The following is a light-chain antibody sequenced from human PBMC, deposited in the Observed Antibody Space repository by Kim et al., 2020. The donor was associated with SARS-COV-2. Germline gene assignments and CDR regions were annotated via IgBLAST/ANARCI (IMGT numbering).Light chain of an antibody. CDR2: KDT. J-gene: IGLJ2*01. CDR1: VLANKF. V-gene: IGLV3-27*01. Sequence: SVPPGQTARITCSGDVLANKFARWFQQKSGQAPVVVIYKDTERPSEIPERFSGSSSGTTVTLTISGARFEDEADYYCYSAADNSVIFGGGTQLTVL. CDR3: YSAADNSVI.